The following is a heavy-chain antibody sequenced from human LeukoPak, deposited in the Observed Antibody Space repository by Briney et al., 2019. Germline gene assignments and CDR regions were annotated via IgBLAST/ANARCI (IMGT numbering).Heavy chain of an antibody. Sequence: ASVKASCKVSGYTLTELSMHWVRQTPGKGLEWMGGFDPEDGETIYAQKFQGRVTMTEDTSTDTAYMELSSLRSEDTAVYYCATSLVPDSSGYYQNWFDPWGQGTLVTVSS. V-gene: IGHV1-24*01. CDR2: FDPEDGET. CDR3: ATSLVPDSSGYYQNWFDP. J-gene: IGHJ5*02. CDR1: GYTLTELS. D-gene: IGHD3-22*01.